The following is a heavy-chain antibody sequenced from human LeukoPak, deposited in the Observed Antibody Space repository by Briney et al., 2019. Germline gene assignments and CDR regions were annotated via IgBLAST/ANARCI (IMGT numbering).Heavy chain of an antibody. CDR3: AKPMATIKSFDY. CDR1: GFTFSSYA. J-gene: IGHJ4*02. V-gene: IGHV3-23*01. Sequence: PGGSLRLSCAASGFTFSSYAMSSVRQAPGKGLEWVSAISSSGGSTYYADSVKGRFTISRDNSKNTLYLQMNSLRAEDTAVYFCAKPMATIKSFDYWGQGTLVTVSS. CDR2: ISSSGGST. D-gene: IGHD5-24*01.